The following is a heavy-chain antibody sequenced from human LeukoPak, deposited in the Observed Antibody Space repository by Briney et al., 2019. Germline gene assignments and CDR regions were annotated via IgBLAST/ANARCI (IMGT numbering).Heavy chain of an antibody. V-gene: IGHV3-33*01. CDR1: GFTFSRYG. CDR3: ARWGIVGHDAFDL. CDR2: IRYDGNDH. Sequence: PGGSLRLSCAGYGFTFSRYGMRWVRQAPGKGLEWVALIRYDGNDHWYGDSAKGRFTISRDNSKDTVYLQMDSLRDEDTAVYYCARWGIVGHDAFDLWGQGTMVTVSS. J-gene: IGHJ3*01. D-gene: IGHD1-26*01.